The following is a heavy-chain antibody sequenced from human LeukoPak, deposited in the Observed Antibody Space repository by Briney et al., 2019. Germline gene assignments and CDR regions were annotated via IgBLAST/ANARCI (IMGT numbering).Heavy chain of an antibody. V-gene: IGHV3-74*01. Sequence: GGSLRLSCAASGFTFSSYWMHWVRQGPGKGLVWVSRINNDGRSANYADSVKGRFTISRDNAKNMLYLQMNSLRAEDTAVYYCARDLRTPSDTNIAIDYWGQGTLVTVSS. D-gene: IGHD4-23*01. J-gene: IGHJ4*02. CDR1: GFTFSSYW. CDR2: INNDGRSA. CDR3: ARDLRTPSDTNIAIDY.